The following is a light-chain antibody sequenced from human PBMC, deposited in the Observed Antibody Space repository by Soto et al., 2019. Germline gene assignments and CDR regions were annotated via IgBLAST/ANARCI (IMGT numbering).Light chain of an antibody. J-gene: IGLJ3*02. CDR1: SSDVGGYNY. CDR3: KSSTSISTWV. CDR2: EVT. V-gene: IGLV2-14*01. Sequence: QSALAQPASVSGSPGQSITISCSGTSSDVGGYNYVSWYQHHPGKAPKLLIYEVTNRPSGVSNRFSGSKSGNTASLTISGLQAEDEAAYYCKSSTSISTWVFGGGTKLTVL.